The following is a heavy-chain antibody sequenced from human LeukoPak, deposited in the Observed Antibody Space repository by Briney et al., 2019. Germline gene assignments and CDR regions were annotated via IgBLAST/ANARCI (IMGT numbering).Heavy chain of an antibody. Sequence: SETLSLTCAVYGGSFSGYYWSWIRQPPGKGLEWIGEINHSGSTNYNPSLKSRVTISVDTSKNQFSLKLSSVTAADTAVYYCARTPTRFEYFQHWGQGTLVTVSS. D-gene: IGHD2-15*01. CDR3: ARTPTRFEYFQH. J-gene: IGHJ1*01. CDR2: INHSGST. CDR1: GGSFSGYY. V-gene: IGHV4-34*01.